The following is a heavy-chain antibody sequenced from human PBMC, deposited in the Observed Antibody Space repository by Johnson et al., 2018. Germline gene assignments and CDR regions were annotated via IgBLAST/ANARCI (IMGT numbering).Heavy chain of an antibody. J-gene: IGHJ6*02. Sequence: QVQLQESGPGLVKPSETLSLTCSVSGGSTSSFYWSWIRQSPGKGLQWIGYIHHSGSTNYKPSIKSRLSMSVDTSKNQFSLKLNSVNAADSAVYYCARVDYGMDVWGQGTSVTVSS. CDR1: GGSTSSFY. V-gene: IGHV4-59*01. CDR2: IHHSGST. CDR3: ARVDYGMDV.